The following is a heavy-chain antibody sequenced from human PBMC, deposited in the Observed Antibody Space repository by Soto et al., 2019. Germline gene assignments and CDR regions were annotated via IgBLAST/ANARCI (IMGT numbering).Heavy chain of an antibody. Sequence: QVQLVQSGAEVKKPGSSVKVSCKASGGTFSSYAISWVRQAPGQGLEWMGGIIPIFGTANYAQKFQGRVTITADESTSTANMELSSLRSEDTAVYYCAGVEQLVREMYYFDYWGQGTLVTVSS. CDR3: AGVEQLVREMYYFDY. CDR2: IIPIFGTA. V-gene: IGHV1-69*01. J-gene: IGHJ4*02. D-gene: IGHD6-6*01. CDR1: GGTFSSYA.